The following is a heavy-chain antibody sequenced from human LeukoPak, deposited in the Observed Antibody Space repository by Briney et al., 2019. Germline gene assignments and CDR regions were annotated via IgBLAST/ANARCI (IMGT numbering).Heavy chain of an antibody. J-gene: IGHJ5*02. D-gene: IGHD1-1*01. CDR1: RFTFSSYS. CDR2: ISSSSSSI. Sequence: PSGGSLRLSCAASRFTFSSYSMNWVRQAPGKGLEWVSYISSSSSSIYYADSVKGRFTISRDNAKNSLYLQMNSLRVEDTAVYYCVRQLVSWGQGTLVTVSS. V-gene: IGHV3-48*01. CDR3: VRQLVS.